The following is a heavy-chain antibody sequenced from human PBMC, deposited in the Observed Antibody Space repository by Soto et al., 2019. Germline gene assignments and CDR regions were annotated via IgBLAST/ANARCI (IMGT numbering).Heavy chain of an antibody. D-gene: IGHD6-13*01. CDR2: VNTYNGNP. Sequence: QVQLVQSGVEVKKPGASVKVSCKASGYTFTNYAISWVRQAPGRGLEWMGWVNTYNGNPNFAQIFQGRITRTKDTSTGTAYMELRSPKSADSAVYYCATDSQYSTSWQRFDSWGHGTLVTVSS. J-gene: IGHJ5*01. CDR3: ATDSQYSTSWQRFDS. CDR1: GYTFTNYA. V-gene: IGHV1-18*01.